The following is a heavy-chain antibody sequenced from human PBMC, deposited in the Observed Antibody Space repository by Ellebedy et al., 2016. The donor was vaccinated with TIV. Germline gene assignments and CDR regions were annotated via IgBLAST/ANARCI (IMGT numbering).Heavy chain of an antibody. CDR3: AGGTHYYYGWDV. J-gene: IGHJ6*02. Sequence: SETLSLTXSVSDGSVTNRGYYWAWIRQSPGKPLEWIGHIHYTGNTDYNPSLKSRFTIAVDTSKNHFSLIVTSLTAADTAVYFCAGGTHYYYGWDVWGQGTTVIVS. CDR2: IHYTGNT. V-gene: IGHV4-61*03. CDR1: DGSVTNRGYY.